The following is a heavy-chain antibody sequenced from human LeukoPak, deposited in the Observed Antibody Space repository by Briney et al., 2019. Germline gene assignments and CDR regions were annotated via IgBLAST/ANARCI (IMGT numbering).Heavy chain of an antibody. V-gene: IGHV3-49*04. D-gene: IGHD3-10*01. J-gene: IGHJ4*02. CDR2: IRTKAYGGTT. CDR1: GFTFGDYA. CDR3: ARELSGSYYDFDY. Sequence: GRSLRLSCTASGFTFGDYAMSWVRQAPGKGLEWVGFIRTKAYGGTTEYAASVKGRFTISRDDSKSIVYLQMNSLRPEDTAVYYCARELSGSYYDFDYWGQGTLVTVSS.